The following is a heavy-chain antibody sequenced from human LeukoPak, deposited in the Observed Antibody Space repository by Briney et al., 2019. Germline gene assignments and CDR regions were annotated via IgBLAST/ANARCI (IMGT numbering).Heavy chain of an antibody. Sequence: GGSLRLSCAASGFTFDDYAMHWVRQAPGKGLEWVSGISWNSGSIGYADSVKGRFTISRDNAKNSLYLQMNSLRAEDTAVYYCARDREEMATIFDYWGQGTLVTVSS. D-gene: IGHD5-24*01. CDR2: ISWNSGSI. J-gene: IGHJ4*02. V-gene: IGHV3-9*01. CDR3: ARDREEMATIFDY. CDR1: GFTFDDYA.